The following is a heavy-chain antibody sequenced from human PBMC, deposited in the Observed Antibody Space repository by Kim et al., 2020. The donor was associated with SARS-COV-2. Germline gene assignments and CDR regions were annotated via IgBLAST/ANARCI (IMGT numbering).Heavy chain of an antibody. CDR3: ARFPTYGSGSYYNPPFFDY. CDR2: INTNTGNP. CDR1: GYTFTSYA. Sequence: ASVKVSCKASGYTFTSYAMNWVRQAPGQGLEWMGWINTNTGNPTYAQGFTGRFVFSLDTSVSTAYLQISSLKAEDTAVYYCARFPTYGSGSYYNPPFFDYWGQGTLVTVSS. V-gene: IGHV7-4-1*02. D-gene: IGHD3-10*01. J-gene: IGHJ4*02.